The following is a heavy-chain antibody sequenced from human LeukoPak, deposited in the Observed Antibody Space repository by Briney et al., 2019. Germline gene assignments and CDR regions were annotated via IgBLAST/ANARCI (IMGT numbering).Heavy chain of an antibody. D-gene: IGHD3/OR15-3a*01. CDR2: ISYDGSNK. J-gene: IGHJ4*02. CDR3: AREGLEGPFDY. CDR1: GFTFSSYA. V-gene: IGHV3-30-3*01. Sequence: PGGSLRLSCAASGFTFSSYAMHWVRQAPGKGLEWVAVISYDGSNKYYADSVKGRFTISRDNSKNTLYLQMNSLRAEDTAVYYCAREGLEGPFDYWGQGTLVTVSS.